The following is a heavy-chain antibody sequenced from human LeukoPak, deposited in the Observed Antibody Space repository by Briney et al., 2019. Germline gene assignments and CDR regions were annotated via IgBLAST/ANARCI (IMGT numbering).Heavy chain of an antibody. Sequence: GAPVNVSCKASGYTFTSYVISWGRQAAGHGLEWLGWISAYTGNTNDAQKFQGRVTMTTDTSTSTAYMELRSLRSDDTAVYYCARTMYSSGWYVISDFDYWGQGTLVTVSS. CDR3: ARTMYSSGWYVISDFDY. CDR1: GYTFTSYV. D-gene: IGHD6-19*01. J-gene: IGHJ4*02. CDR2: ISAYTGNT. V-gene: IGHV1-18*01.